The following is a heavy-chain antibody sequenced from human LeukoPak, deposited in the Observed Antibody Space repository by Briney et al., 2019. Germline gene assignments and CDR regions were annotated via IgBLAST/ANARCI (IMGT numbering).Heavy chain of an antibody. V-gene: IGHV3-48*03. Sequence: GGSLRLSCAASGFTFSSYEMNWVRQAPGKGLEGVSYISSSGSTIYYADSVKGRFTISRDNAKNSLYLQMNSLRAEDTAVYYCARATAATGFDPWGQGTLVTVSS. CDR2: ISSSGSTI. J-gene: IGHJ5*02. D-gene: IGHD1-1*01. CDR3: ARATAATGFDP. CDR1: GFTFSSYE.